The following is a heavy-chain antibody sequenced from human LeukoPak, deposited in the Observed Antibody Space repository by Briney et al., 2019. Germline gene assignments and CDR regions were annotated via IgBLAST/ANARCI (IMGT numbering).Heavy chain of an antibody. J-gene: IGHJ4*02. Sequence: PGGSLRLSCAASGFTFSDYWMSWVRQAPGKGLEWVANIKQDGGQQYCVDSVKGRFTISRDNAKNSLYLQMNSLRAEDTALYYCAGGGTTVTPKNFDYWGQGTLVTVSS. CDR2: IKQDGGQQ. CDR1: GFTFSDYW. D-gene: IGHD4-17*01. V-gene: IGHV3-7*01. CDR3: AGGGTTVTPKNFDY.